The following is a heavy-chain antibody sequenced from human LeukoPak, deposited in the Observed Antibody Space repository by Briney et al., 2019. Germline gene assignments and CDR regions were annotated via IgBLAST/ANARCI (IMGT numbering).Heavy chain of an antibody. V-gene: IGHV4-59*08. CDR3: ARHSHDYGDYGEYFQH. J-gene: IGHJ1*01. D-gene: IGHD4-17*01. CDR1: GGSISSYY. CDR2: IYYSGST. Sequence: PSETLSLTCTVSGGSISSYYWSWIRQPPGKGLEWIGYIYYSGSTNYNPSLKSRVTISVDTSKNQFSLKLSSVTAADTAVYYCARHSHDYGDYGEYFQHWGQGTLVTVSS.